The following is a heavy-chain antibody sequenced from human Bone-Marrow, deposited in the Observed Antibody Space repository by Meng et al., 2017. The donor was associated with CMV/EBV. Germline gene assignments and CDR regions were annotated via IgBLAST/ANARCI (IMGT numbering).Heavy chain of an antibody. V-gene: IGHV1-3*01. Sequence: TLTSYAMHWVRQAPGQRLEWMGWINAGNGNTKYSQKFQGRVTITRDTSASTAYMELSSLRSEDTAVYYCARESYYYDSSGYFNWFDPWGQGTLVTVSS. CDR2: INAGNGNT. CDR1: TLTSYA. D-gene: IGHD3-22*01. CDR3: ARESYYYDSSGYFNWFDP. J-gene: IGHJ5*02.